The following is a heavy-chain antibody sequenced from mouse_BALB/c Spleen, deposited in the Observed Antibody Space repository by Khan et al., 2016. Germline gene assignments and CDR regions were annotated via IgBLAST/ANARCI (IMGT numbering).Heavy chain of an antibody. CDR3: TRVYYGYAMDY. D-gene: IGHD1-1*01. CDR2: INPSSGYT. Sequence: QLQQSGAELAKPGASVKMSCKASGYAFTSHWMHWIKQRPGQGLEWIGYINPSSGYTDYSQKFKDKATLTADKSSSTAYMQLSSLTSEDSAMYYCTRVYYGYAMDYWGQGTSVTVSS. J-gene: IGHJ4*01. CDR1: GYAFTSHW. V-gene: IGHV1-7*01.